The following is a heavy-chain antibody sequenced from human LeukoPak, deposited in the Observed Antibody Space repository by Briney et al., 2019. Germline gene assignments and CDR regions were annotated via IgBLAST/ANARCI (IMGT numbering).Heavy chain of an antibody. CDR1: GGSISSYY. J-gene: IGHJ5*02. CDR2: IYYSGST. Sequence: SETLSLTCTVSGGSISSYYWSWIRQPPGKGLEWIGYIYYSGSTNYNPSLKSRVTISVDTSKNQFSLKLSSVTAADTAVYYCARGRGPYDPPWFDPWGQGTLVTVSS. D-gene: IGHD1-1*01. CDR3: ARGRGPYDPPWFDP. V-gene: IGHV4-59*01.